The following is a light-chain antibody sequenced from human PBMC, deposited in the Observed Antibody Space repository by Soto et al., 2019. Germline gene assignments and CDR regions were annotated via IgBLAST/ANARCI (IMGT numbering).Light chain of an antibody. CDR3: QQRSPWPLFT. J-gene: IGKJ4*01. Sequence: VLTQSPATLFLSPGERATLSCRASQTVSRYLAWYQQKPGQAPRLLIYYASNRATGIPARFSGSGSGTDYTLTISSLEPEDFAVYYCQQRSPWPLFTFVGGTKVEI. CDR1: QTVSRY. V-gene: IGKV3-11*01. CDR2: YAS.